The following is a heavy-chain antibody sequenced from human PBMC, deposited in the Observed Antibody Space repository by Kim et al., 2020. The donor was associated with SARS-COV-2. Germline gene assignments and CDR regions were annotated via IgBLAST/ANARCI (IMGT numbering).Heavy chain of an antibody. CDR3: ARDSSSFLGFDY. V-gene: IGHV6-1*01. D-gene: IGHD6-13*01. Sequence: DYAVSVKSRITINPDTSKNQFSLQLNSVTPEDTAVYYCARDSSSFLGFDYWGQGTLVTVSS. J-gene: IGHJ4*02.